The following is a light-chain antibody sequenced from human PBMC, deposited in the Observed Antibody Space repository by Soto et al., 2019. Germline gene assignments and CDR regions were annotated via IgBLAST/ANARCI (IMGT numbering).Light chain of an antibody. J-gene: IGKJ1*01. Sequence: IQMTQSPSTMSASVGDRVTITCRASQGIDSWLAWYQQKPGKAPKFLMYKASNLESGVPSRFSGSGSETEFTLTISSLQPDDFAIYYCQHYKSYPWTFGQGTKVDIK. CDR1: QGIDSW. CDR3: QHYKSYPWT. V-gene: IGKV1-5*03. CDR2: KAS.